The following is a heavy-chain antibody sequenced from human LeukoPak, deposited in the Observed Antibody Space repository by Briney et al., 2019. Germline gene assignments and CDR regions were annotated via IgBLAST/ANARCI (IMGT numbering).Heavy chain of an antibody. Sequence: PSETLSLTCTVSGGSISSYYWSWIRQPPGKGLEWIGSIYYSGSTNYNPSLKSRVTISVDTSKNQFSLKLSSVTAADTAVYYCARQYLNRRYCSSTSCPGAFDIWGQGTMVTVSS. CDR2: IYYSGST. J-gene: IGHJ3*02. D-gene: IGHD2-2*01. CDR3: ARQYLNRRYCSSTSCPGAFDI. V-gene: IGHV4-59*08. CDR1: GGSISSYY.